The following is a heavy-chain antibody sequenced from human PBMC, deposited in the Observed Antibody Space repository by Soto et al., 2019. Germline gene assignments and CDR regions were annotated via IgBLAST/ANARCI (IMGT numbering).Heavy chain of an antibody. J-gene: IGHJ5*02. CDR1: GYTFTSYG. CDR3: ERVGIVGATNWFDP. CDR2: ISAYNGNT. V-gene: IGHV1-18*01. Sequence: ASVKVSRKASGYTFTSYGISWVRQAPGQGLEWMRWISAYNGNTNYAQKLQGRVTMTTETSTSTAYMELRSLRSDDTAVYYCERVGIVGATNWFDPWGQGTLVTVSS. D-gene: IGHD1-26*01.